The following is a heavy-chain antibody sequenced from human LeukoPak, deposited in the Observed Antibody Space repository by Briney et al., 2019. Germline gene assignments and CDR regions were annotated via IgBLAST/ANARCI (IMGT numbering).Heavy chain of an antibody. D-gene: IGHD6-19*01. CDR2: IRYDGSNK. J-gene: IGHJ4*02. Sequence: GGSLRLSCAASGFTFSSYGMHWVRQAPGKGLEWVAFIRYDGSNKYYADSVKGRFTISRDNSKNTLYLQMNSLRAEDTAVYYCAKDLRIVAVAGTGDYWGQGTLVTVSS. V-gene: IGHV3-30*02. CDR1: GFTFSSYG. CDR3: AKDLRIVAVAGTGDY.